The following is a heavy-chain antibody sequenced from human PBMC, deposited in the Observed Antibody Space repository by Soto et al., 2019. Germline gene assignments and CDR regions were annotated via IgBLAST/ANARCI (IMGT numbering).Heavy chain of an antibody. CDR2: MNPGSGDT. D-gene: IGHD3-16*01. Sequence: ASVKVSSNCSGYCFTNNEVSWVRQDTGQGLEWMGWMNPGSGDTGYAQKFQGRVTMTRDISIATAYMELSSLRSDDTAIYYCARMETFGSLNWFDPWGQGNLVTVSS. CDR1: GYCFTNNE. V-gene: IGHV1-8*01. CDR3: ARMETFGSLNWFDP. J-gene: IGHJ5*02.